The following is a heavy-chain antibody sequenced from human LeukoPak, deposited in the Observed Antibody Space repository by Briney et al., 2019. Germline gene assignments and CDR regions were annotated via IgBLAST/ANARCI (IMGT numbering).Heavy chain of an antibody. V-gene: IGHV3-23*01. CDR2: ISGSGGST. CDR3: AKRSRDGYNLLDY. CDR1: GFTFSSYA. D-gene: IGHD5-24*01. Sequence: GGSLRLSCAASGFTFSSYAMSWVRQATGKGLEWVSAISGSGGSTYYADSVKGRFTISRDNSKNTLYLQMNSLRAEGTAVYYCAKRSRDGYNLLDYWGQGTLVTVSS. J-gene: IGHJ4*02.